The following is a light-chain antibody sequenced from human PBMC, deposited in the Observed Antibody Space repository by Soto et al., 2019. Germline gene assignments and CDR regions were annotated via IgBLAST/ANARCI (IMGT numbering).Light chain of an antibody. CDR3: LLSYNAARV. Sequence: QAVVTQEPSLTVSPGGTVTLTCGSSTGAVTSNHHPYWFQQKAGQAPRTLIYDTSNKNSWTPARFSGSLLGDKAALTLSGAQPEDEAQYYCLLSYNAARVFGGGPKLTVL. CDR2: DTS. J-gene: IGLJ3*02. CDR1: TGAVTSNHH. V-gene: IGLV7-46*01.